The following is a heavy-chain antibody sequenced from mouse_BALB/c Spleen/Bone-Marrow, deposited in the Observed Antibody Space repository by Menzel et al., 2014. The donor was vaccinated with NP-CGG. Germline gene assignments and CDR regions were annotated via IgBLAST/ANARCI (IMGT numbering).Heavy chain of an antibody. J-gene: IGHJ1*01. CDR2: IYPGSGNT. CDR3: ARILYWYFDV. V-gene: IGHV1-84*02. Sequence: VQLQESGPELVKPGASVKISCKDSGYTFTDYYINWVKQKPGQGLEWIGWIYPGSGNTKYNEKFKGKATLTVDTSSSTAYMQLSSLTSEDTAVYFCARILYWYFDVWGAGTTVTVSS. CDR1: GYTFTDYY.